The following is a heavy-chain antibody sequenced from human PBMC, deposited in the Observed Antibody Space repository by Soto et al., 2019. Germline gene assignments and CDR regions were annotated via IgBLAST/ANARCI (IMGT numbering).Heavy chain of an antibody. D-gene: IGHD5-18*01. J-gene: IGHJ4*02. V-gene: IGHV1-69*06. Sequence: ASVKVSCKASGGTFSSYAISWVRQAPGQGLEWMGGIIPIFGTANYAQKFQGRVTITVDKSTSTAYMELSSLRSEDTAVYYCATADTAMVTGYWGQGPLVTVSS. CDR3: ATADTAMVTGY. CDR2: IIPIFGTA. CDR1: GGTFSSYA.